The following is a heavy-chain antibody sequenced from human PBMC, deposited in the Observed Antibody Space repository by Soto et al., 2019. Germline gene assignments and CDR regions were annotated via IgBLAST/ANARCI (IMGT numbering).Heavy chain of an antibody. D-gene: IGHD1-26*01. V-gene: IGHV1-18*01. CDR3: XRGRYGDY. CDR2: ISAHNGST. Sequence: QVHLVQSGAEVKKPGASVKVSCKGSGYDFTTYGITWVRQAPGQGLEWMAWISAHNGSTDYAQKLQGRVTVTRDTXXXXXXXXXXXXXXXXXXXXXXXRGRYGDYWGQGALVTVSS. J-gene: IGHJ4*02. CDR1: GYDFTTYG.